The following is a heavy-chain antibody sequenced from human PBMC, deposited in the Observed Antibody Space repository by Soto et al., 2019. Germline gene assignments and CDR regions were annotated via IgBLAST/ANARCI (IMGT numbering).Heavy chain of an antibody. CDR3: ATDGSGDY. Sequence: GGSLRLSYAASRFTFSSYAMSWVRHAPGKGLEGVSVISGSGGSTYYADSVKGRFTISRDNSKNTLYLQMNSLRAEDTAVYYCATDGSGDYWGQGTLVTVSS. D-gene: IGHD6-25*01. V-gene: IGHV3-23*01. CDR1: RFTFSSYA. CDR2: ISGSGGST. J-gene: IGHJ4*02.